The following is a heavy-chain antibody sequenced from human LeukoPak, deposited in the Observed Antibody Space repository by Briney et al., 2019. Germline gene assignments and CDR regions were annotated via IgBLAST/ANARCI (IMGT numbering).Heavy chain of an antibody. V-gene: IGHV3-43*01. Sequence: GGSLRLSCAASGFTFDDYTMHWVRQAPGKGLEWVSLISWDGGSTYYADSVKGRFTISRDNSKNSLYLQMNSLRTEDTALYYCAKGSSGYSYANRYMDVWGKGTTDTVSS. CDR2: ISWDGGST. CDR3: AKGSSGYSYANRYMDV. D-gene: IGHD5-18*01. J-gene: IGHJ6*03. CDR1: GFTFDDYT.